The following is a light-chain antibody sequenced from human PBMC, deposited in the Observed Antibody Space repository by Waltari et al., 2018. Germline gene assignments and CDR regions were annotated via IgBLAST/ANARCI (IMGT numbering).Light chain of an antibody. Sequence: IAMTQSPLPLPVTPGEPASISCRSSQSLLHSNGYNYLDWYLQKPGQSPQLLIYLGSNRASGVPDRFSGSGSGTDFTLKISRVEAEDVGVYYCKQGLQSPLTFGGGTKVEIK. V-gene: IGKV2-28*01. CDR1: QSLLHSNGYNY. J-gene: IGKJ4*02. CDR2: LGS. CDR3: KQGLQSPLT.